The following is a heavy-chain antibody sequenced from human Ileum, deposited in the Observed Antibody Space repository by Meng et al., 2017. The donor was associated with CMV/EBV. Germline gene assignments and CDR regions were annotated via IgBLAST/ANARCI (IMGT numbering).Heavy chain of an antibody. Sequence: ESLKISCTVSGGSISSSSYYWGWIRQPPGKGLEWIGSIYYSGSTYYNPSLKSRVTISVDTSKNQFSLKLSSVTAADTAVYYCARQRFGELSAAGYWGQGTLVTVSS. CDR3: ARQRFGELSAAGY. CDR1: GGSISSSSYY. CDR2: IYYSGST. V-gene: IGHV4-39*01. D-gene: IGHD3-10*01. J-gene: IGHJ4*02.